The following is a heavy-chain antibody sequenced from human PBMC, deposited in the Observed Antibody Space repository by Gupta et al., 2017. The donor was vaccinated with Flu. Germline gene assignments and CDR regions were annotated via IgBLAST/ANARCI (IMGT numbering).Heavy chain of an antibody. V-gene: IGHV4-39*01. CDR1: YY. D-gene: IGHD6-13*01. Sequence: YYWGWIRQPPGKGLEWIGNVAYSGGTYYNPSLKSRLTTSVDTSKSQFSLKLSSVTAADTAVYYCARLPKYSSSSSHDAFDIWGQGTMVAVSS. CDR3: ARLPKYSSSSSHDAFDI. CDR2: VAYSGGT. J-gene: IGHJ3*02.